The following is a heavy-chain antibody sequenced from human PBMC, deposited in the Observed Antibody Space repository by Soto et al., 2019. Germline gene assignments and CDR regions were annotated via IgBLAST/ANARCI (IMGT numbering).Heavy chain of an antibody. CDR1: GYTFTSHG. V-gene: IGHV1-18*01. J-gene: IGHJ3*02. CDR3: ARDLLYSTRSTVRFDI. CDR2: INTYNGNT. Sequence: VQLVQSGVEVKKPGASVKVSCKASGYTFTSHGISWVRQAPGQGLEWMGWINTYNGNTNYAQKVQGRVTMTTETSTNTAYMELRSLRSDDTAVYYSARDLLYSTRSTVRFDIWGQGTMLTVSS. D-gene: IGHD6-13*01.